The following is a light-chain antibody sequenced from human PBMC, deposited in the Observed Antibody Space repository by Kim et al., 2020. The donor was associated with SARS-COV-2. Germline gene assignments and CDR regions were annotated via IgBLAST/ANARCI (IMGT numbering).Light chain of an antibody. V-gene: IGLV1-51*01. J-gene: IGLJ1*01. CDR2: DND. Sequence: QSVLTQPPSVSAAPGQRVTISCSGSSSNIGRNYMSWYQQFPGTAPKLLIYDNDQRPSGIPDRISASKSGTSATLDITGLQTGDEADYYCGTWDTSLSAYVFGGGTKVTVL. CDR3: GTWDTSLSAYV. CDR1: SSNIGRNY.